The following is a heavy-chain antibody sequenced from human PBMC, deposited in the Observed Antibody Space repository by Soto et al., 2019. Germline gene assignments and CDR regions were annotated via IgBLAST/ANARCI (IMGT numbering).Heavy chain of an antibody. CDR1: GGSISSYY. J-gene: IGHJ3*02. CDR3: ARDNLMGHSYGNQIHALDN. V-gene: IGHV4-59*12. D-gene: IGHD5-18*01. Sequence: SETLSLTCTVSGGSISSYYWSWIRQPPGKRLEWIGYIYYSGSTNYNPSLKSRVTISADKSKNQVSLKLSSVTAADTAVYFCARDNLMGHSYGNQIHALDNWGQGTKVTVSS. CDR2: IYYSGST.